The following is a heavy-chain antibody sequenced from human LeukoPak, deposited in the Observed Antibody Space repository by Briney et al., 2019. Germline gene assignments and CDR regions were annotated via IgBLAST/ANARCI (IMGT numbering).Heavy chain of an antibody. CDR2: ISSSSSYI. CDR1: GFTFSSYS. CDR3: ARAGIVGATSYY. J-gene: IGHJ4*02. V-gene: IGHV3-21*01. D-gene: IGHD1-26*01. Sequence: GGSLRLSCAASGFTFSSYSMNWVRQAPGKGLEWVSSISSSSSYIYYADSVKGRFTISRDNAKNSLYLQMNSLRAEDTAVYYCARAGIVGATSYYWGQGTLVTVS.